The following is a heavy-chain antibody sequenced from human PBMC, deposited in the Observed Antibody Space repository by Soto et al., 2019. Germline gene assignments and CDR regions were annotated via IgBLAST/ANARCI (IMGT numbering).Heavy chain of an antibody. CDR1: GYTFTGYD. CDR2: INPNSGGT. Sequence: ASLKVSCKASGYTFTGYDMHWVRQAPGQGLEWMGWINPNSGGTNYAQKFQGWVTMTRDTSISTAYMELSRLRSDDTAVYYCAIPYYGSGSYYPDYYYYYGMDVWGQGTTVTVSS. V-gene: IGHV1-2*04. D-gene: IGHD3-10*01. J-gene: IGHJ6*02. CDR3: AIPYYGSGSYYPDYYYYYGMDV.